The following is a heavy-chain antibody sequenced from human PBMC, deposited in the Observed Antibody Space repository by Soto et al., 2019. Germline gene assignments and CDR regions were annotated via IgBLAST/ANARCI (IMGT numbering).Heavy chain of an antibody. V-gene: IGHV1-58*01. D-gene: IGHD3-22*01. J-gene: IGHJ5*02. CDR2: IVVGSGNT. CDR1: GFTFTSSA. CDR3: AGDPDSHYNDSHASSYP. Sequence: SVKVSCKASGFTFTSSAVHWVRQARGQRLEWIGWIVVGSGNTNYAQKFQGRVTITADKFTGTAYMELTRLRSDDTAVYYCAGDPDSHYNDSHASSYPWGQGTLVTVSS.